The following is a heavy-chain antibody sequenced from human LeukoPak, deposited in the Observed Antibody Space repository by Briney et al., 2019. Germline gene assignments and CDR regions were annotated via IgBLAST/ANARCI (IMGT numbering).Heavy chain of an antibody. D-gene: IGHD3-3*02. J-gene: IGHJ4*02. CDR1: GASISGHY. Sequence: PSETLSLTCLVSGASISGHYWSWLRQPPGKGLEWIGYIYHSGATRYTSSLKSRVTMSLDTSKNNFSLKLSAVTAADTAVYYCARGNGKATFPWDSWGQGTLVTVSS. CDR2: IYHSGAT. V-gene: IGHV4-59*11. CDR3: ARGNGKATFPWDS.